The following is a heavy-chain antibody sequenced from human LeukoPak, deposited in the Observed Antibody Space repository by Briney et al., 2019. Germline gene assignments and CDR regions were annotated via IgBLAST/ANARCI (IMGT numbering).Heavy chain of an antibody. CDR2: IYYSGST. J-gene: IGHJ3*02. V-gene: IGHV4-39*07. D-gene: IGHD6-13*01. CDR1: AISSGDYY. CDR3: ARHSAHSSTNDAFDI. Sequence: SETLSLTCTVSAISSGDYYWGWIRQPPGKGLEWIGSIYYSGSTYYNPSLKSRVTISVDTSKNQFSLKLSSVTAADTAVYYCARHSAHSSTNDAFDIWGQGTMVTVSS.